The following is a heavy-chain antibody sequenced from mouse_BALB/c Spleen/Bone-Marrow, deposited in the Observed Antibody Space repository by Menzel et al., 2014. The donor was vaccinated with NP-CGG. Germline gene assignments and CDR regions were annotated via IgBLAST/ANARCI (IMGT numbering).Heavy chain of an antibody. Sequence: QVQLQQSGAELVRPGASVKLSCKASGYTFTSYWINWVKQRPGQGLEWIGNIFPSETYTNYNQKFKDKATLTVDKSSSTAYMQLGSPTSEDSAVYYCTRDNWDYWGQGTTLTVSS. J-gene: IGHJ2*01. CDR1: GYTFTSYW. D-gene: IGHD4-1*01. CDR2: IFPSETYT. V-gene: IGHV1-69*02. CDR3: TRDNWDY.